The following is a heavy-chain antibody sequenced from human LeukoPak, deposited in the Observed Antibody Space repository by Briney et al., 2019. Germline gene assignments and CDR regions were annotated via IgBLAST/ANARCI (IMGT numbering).Heavy chain of an antibody. Sequence: PGGSLRLSCAASGFAFSTYAMSWVRQAPGRGLEWVSVISATGGRTYYADSVKGRFTVSRDNSKSTLYLQMSSVTVEDTAVYYCAKRRDNGNDYWGQGTLVTVSS. CDR3: AKRRDNGNDY. D-gene: IGHD1-1*01. J-gene: IGHJ4*02. CDR1: GFAFSTYA. V-gene: IGHV3-23*01. CDR2: ISATGGRT.